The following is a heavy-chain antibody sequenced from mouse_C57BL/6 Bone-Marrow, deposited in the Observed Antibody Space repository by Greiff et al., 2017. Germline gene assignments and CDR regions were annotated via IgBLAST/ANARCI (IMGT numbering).Heavy chain of an antibody. CDR3: ARLEYYGSSWFAY. CDR2: IDPSDSYT. Sequence: VQLQQPGAELVMPGASVKLSCKASGYTFTSYWMHWVKQRPGQGLEWIGEIDPSDSYTNYNQKFKGKSTLTVDKSSSTAYMQLSSLTSEDSAVYYCARLEYYGSSWFAYWGQGTLVTVSA. CDR1: GYTFTSYW. D-gene: IGHD1-1*01. J-gene: IGHJ3*01. V-gene: IGHV1-69*01.